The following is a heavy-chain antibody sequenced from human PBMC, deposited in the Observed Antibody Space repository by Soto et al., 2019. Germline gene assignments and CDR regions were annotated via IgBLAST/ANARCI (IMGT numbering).Heavy chain of an antibody. V-gene: IGHV4-34*12. CDR2: IFHGGST. D-gene: IGHD3-16*01. Sequence: SETLTLTCAVSGGSFSGYSWRWIRQPPGKGLEWIGVIFHGGSTNYSPSLKSRGTTSVDTSTNQSSLQLMSVAAAEAAVYYCSRPHYDRNTGYYFFDSWGQGTLVTVSS. CDR3: SRPHYDRNTGYYFFDS. CDR1: GGSFSGYS. J-gene: IGHJ4*02.